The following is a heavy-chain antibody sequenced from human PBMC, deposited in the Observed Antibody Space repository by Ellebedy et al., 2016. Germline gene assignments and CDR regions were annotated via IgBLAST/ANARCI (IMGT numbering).Heavy chain of an antibody. J-gene: IGHJ2*01. V-gene: IGHV4-34*01. CDR3: ARGHERSPRTFDL. CDR1: GGSFRGYY. D-gene: IGHD1-1*01. CDR2: INRSGNT. Sequence: SETLSLTXALYGGSFRGYYWSWIRQSSGKGLEWIGEINRSGNTNCNPSLKSQVSMALDTSKNQFSLTLTSGPAAGTAVYFCARGHERSPRTFDLWGRGSLVTVST.